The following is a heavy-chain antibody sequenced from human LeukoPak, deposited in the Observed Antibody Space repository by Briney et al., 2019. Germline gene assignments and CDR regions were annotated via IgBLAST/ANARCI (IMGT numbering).Heavy chain of an antibody. Sequence: GASVKVSCKASGGTFSSYAISWVRQAPGQGLEWMGGIIPIFGTANYAQKFQGRVTITADKSTSTAYMELSSLRSEDTAVYYCARGGDGYNLLFYFDYWGQGTLVTVSS. CDR1: GGTFSSYA. V-gene: IGHV1-69*06. D-gene: IGHD5-24*01. J-gene: IGHJ4*02. CDR2: IIPIFGTA. CDR3: ARGGDGYNLLFYFDY.